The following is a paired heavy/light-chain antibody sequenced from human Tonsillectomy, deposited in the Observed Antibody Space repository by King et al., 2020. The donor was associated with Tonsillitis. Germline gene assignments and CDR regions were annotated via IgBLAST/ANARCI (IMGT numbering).Heavy chain of an antibody. CDR1: GFTFSRHS. D-gene: IGHD3-3*01. V-gene: IGHV3-48*01. CDR2: ISSSSDAI. J-gene: IGHJ3*02. Sequence: EVQLVESGGGLVQPGGSLRLSCAASGFTFSRHSMNWVRQAPGKGLEWVSHISSSSDAIYYADSVKGRFTISRDNAKNSLFLQMNSLRVEDTAVYYCARDDYDFWSGVYAFDIWGQGTMVTVSS. CDR3: ARDDYDFWSGVYAFDI.
Light chain of an antibody. V-gene: IGKV3-20*01. CDR3: QQYGSSPT. CDR1: QSVSSSY. Sequence: EIVLTQSPGTLSLSPGDRATLSCRASQSVSSSYLVWYQQKPGQAPRLLIYGASSRATDIPDRFSGSGSGTDFTLTISRLEPEDFAVYYCQQYGSSPTFGQGTKVEIK. J-gene: IGKJ1*01. CDR2: GAS.